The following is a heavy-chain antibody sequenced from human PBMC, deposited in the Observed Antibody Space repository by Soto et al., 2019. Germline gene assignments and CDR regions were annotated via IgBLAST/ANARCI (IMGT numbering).Heavy chain of an antibody. J-gene: IGHJ1*01. V-gene: IGHV3-23*01. CDR3: AKDGAVAGTRLGVYFQH. Sequence: GGSLRLSCAASGFTFSSYAMSWVRQAPGKGLEWVSAISGSGGSTYYADSVKGRFTISRDNSKNTLYLQMNSLRAEDTAVYYCAKDGAVAGTRLGVYFQHWGQGTLVTVSS. D-gene: IGHD6-19*01. CDR1: GFTFSSYA. CDR2: ISGSGGST.